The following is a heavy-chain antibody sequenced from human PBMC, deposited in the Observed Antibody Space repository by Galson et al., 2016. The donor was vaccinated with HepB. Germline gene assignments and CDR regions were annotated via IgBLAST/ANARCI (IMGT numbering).Heavy chain of an antibody. CDR2: ITIYGGRT. CDR3: VRGGVNDFWSGYTERATHYFDS. CDR1: GFPFSSYA. D-gene: IGHD3-3*01. V-gene: IGHV3-64D*06. J-gene: IGHJ4*02. Sequence: SLRLSCAASGFPFSSYAMYWVRQAPGKGLEFVSAITIYGGRTHYADSVKGRFTISKDDSKNTLNLQMSRLRTEDTAVSYCVRGGVNDFWSGYTERATHYFDSWGQGNLGNASS.